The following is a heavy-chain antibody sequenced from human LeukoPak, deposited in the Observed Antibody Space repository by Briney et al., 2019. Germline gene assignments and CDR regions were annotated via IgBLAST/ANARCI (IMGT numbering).Heavy chain of an antibody. D-gene: IGHD6-19*01. J-gene: IGHJ4*02. CDR3: ARDSPSGGFDS. CDR1: RFTFSNYW. V-gene: IGHV3-7*01. Sequence: GGSLRLSCAASRFTFSNYWMSWVRQAPGMGLEWVANINQHANGTNYVASVKGRFTISRDNAKTSLYLHMNSLRAEDSAVYYCARDSPSGGFDSWGQGTLVTVSS. CDR2: INQHANGT.